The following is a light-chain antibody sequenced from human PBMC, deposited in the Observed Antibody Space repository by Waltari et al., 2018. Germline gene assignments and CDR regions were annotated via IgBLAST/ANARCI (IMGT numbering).Light chain of an antibody. J-gene: IGKJ4*01. CDR1: QSVSSN. V-gene: IGKV3-15*01. CDR3: QQYNNWPPT. CDR2: DAS. Sequence: EIVMTQSPATLSVSPGERVTLSCRARQSVSSNLAWYQQKPGQAPRLLIYDASTRATGIPARFSGSGSGTEFTLTISSLQSEDFAVYYCQQYNNWPPTFGGGTKVEIK.